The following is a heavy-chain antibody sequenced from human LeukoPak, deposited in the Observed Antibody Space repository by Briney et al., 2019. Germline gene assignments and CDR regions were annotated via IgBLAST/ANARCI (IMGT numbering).Heavy chain of an antibody. D-gene: IGHD2-2*01. CDR3: AGRNCSSTSCYLDY. Sequence: PSETLSLTCTVSGGSISSSSYYWGWIRQPPGKGLEWIGSIYYSGSTYYNPSLKSRVTISVDTSKNQFSLKLSSVTAADTAVYYCAGRNCSSTSCYLDYWGQGTLVTVSS. CDR1: GGSISSSSYY. V-gene: IGHV4-39*07. CDR2: IYYSGST. J-gene: IGHJ4*02.